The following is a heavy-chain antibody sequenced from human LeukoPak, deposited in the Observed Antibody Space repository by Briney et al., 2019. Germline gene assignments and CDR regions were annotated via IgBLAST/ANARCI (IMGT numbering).Heavy chain of an antibody. V-gene: IGHV4-39*01. CDR1: GVSISSSNSY. D-gene: IGHD3-10*01. J-gene: IGHJ6*03. Sequence: SETLSLTCTVSGVSISSSNSYWGWIRQPPGKGLEWIGSIYYSGNTYYNASLKSQVSISIDTSKNQFSLRLTSVTAADTAVYYCARALYGSGTYYYYYYMDVWGKGTTVIVSS. CDR2: IYYSGNT. CDR3: ARALYGSGTYYYYYYMDV.